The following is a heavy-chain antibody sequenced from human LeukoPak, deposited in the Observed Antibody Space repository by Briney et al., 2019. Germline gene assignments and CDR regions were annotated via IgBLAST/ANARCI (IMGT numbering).Heavy chain of an antibody. Sequence: GGSLRLSCAASGFTFSSYAMGWVRQAPGKGLEWVSAISGSGGSTYYADSVKGRFTISRDNSKNTLYLQMNSLRAEDTAVYYCAKAGYSYGDFDYWGQGTLVTVSS. V-gene: IGHV3-23*01. D-gene: IGHD5-18*01. CDR2: ISGSGGST. CDR1: GFTFSSYA. CDR3: AKAGYSYGDFDY. J-gene: IGHJ4*02.